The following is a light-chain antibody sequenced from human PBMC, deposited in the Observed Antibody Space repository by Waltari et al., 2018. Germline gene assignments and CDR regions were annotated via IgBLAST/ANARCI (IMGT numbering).Light chain of an antibody. V-gene: IGLV1-47*01. Sequence: QSVLTQPPSRSGTPGPRATIPWSGSSPTIGRNYVLWYQQLPVTAPKLLIYRNNQRPSVVPDRFSGSKSGTSASLAISGLRSEDEADYYCAAWDDSLSGNVFGSGTKVTVL. CDR1: SPTIGRNY. CDR3: AAWDDSLSGNV. J-gene: IGLJ6*01. CDR2: RNN.